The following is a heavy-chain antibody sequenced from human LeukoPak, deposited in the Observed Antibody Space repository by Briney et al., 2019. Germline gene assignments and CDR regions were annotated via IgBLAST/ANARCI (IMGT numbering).Heavy chain of an antibody. CDR2: IIPIFGTA. Sequence: RASVKASCKASGGTFSSYAISWVRQAPGQGLEWMGGIIPIFGTANYAQKFQGRVTITADESTSTAYMELSSLRSEDTAVYYCARDSPYYDFWSGSAPSSYYYYMDVWGKGTTVTVSS. V-gene: IGHV1-69*13. CDR3: ARDSPYYDFWSGSAPSSYYYYMDV. D-gene: IGHD3-3*01. CDR1: GGTFSSYA. J-gene: IGHJ6*03.